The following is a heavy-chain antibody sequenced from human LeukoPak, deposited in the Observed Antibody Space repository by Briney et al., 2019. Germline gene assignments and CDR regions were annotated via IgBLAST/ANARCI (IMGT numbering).Heavy chain of an antibody. D-gene: IGHD3-22*01. Sequence: GGSLRLSCAASGFTFSSYWMSWVRQAPGKGLEWVANIKQDGSEKYYVDSVKGRFTISRDNAKNSLYLQMNSLRAEDTAVCYCAREGDYYDSSDAFDIWGQGTMVTVSS. J-gene: IGHJ3*02. CDR1: GFTFSSYW. V-gene: IGHV3-7*01. CDR3: AREGDYYDSSDAFDI. CDR2: IKQDGSEK.